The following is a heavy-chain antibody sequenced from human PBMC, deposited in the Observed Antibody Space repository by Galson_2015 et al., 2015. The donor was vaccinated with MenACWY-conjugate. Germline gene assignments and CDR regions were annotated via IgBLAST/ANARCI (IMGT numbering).Heavy chain of an antibody. CDR3: ARDSTGNWNDFVYSYYGMDV. CDR1: GFTFSSYS. V-gene: IGHV3-48*04. D-gene: IGHD1-1*01. J-gene: IGHJ6*02. Sequence: SLRLSCAASGFTFSSYSMNWVRQAPGKGLEWVSYISSSWSTIYYADSVKGRFTISRDNAKNSLYLQMNSLRAEDTAMYYCARDSTGNWNDFVYSYYGMDVWGQGTTVTVSS. CDR2: ISSSWSTI.